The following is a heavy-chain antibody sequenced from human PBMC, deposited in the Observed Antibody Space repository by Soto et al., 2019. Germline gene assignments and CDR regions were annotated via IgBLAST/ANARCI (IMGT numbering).Heavy chain of an antibody. CDR2: ISGGGDTT. J-gene: IGHJ2*01. D-gene: IGHD3-10*01. CDR3: ARKVPGSTSRPNYWYFDL. Sequence: EVQLLESGGGLVQPGGSLRISCEGSGFTFISYAMNWVRQAPGKGLEWVSAISGGGDTTFYADSVKGRFTISRDNSKNTVTLQINSLGVDDTPVYYCARKVPGSTSRPNYWYFDLWGRGTLLTVSS. V-gene: IGHV3-23*01. CDR1: GFTFISYA.